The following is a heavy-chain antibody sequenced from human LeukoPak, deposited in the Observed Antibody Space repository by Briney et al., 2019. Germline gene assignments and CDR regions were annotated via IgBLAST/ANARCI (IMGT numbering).Heavy chain of an antibody. Sequence: SETLSLTCTVSGYSISSGYYWGWIRQPPGKGLEWIGSIYHSGSTYYNPSLKSRVTISVDTSKNQFSLKLSSVTAADTAVYYCARGHRYSSGWFPNEVSNPDYWGQGTLVTVSS. CDR1: GYSISSGYY. CDR3: ARGHRYSSGWFPNEVSNPDY. V-gene: IGHV4-38-2*02. CDR2: IYHSGST. D-gene: IGHD6-19*01. J-gene: IGHJ4*02.